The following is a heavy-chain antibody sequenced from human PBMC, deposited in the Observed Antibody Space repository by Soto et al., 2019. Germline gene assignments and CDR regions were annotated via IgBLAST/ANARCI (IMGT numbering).Heavy chain of an antibody. J-gene: IGHJ4*02. Sequence: PGGSLGLSCAASGFTFSSYAMSWVRQAPGKGLEWVSAISGSGGSTYYADSVKGRFTISRDNSKNTLYLQMNSLRAEDTAVYYCAKFVVVPAAAITPYFDYWGQGTLVTVSS. CDR2: ISGSGGST. CDR1: GFTFSSYA. D-gene: IGHD2-2*01. V-gene: IGHV3-23*01. CDR3: AKFVVVPAAAITPYFDY.